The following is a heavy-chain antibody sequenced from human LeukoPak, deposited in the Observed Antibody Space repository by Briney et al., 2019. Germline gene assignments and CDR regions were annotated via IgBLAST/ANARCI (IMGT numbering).Heavy chain of an antibody. CDR3: ARESSGYSYGTYYFDY. CDR1: GFTFSSYW. D-gene: IGHD5-18*01. CDR2: IKQDGSEK. V-gene: IGHV3-7*01. Sequence: PGGSLRLSCAASGFTFSSYWMSWVRQAPGKGLEWVANIKQDGSEKYYVDSVKGRFTISRDNAKNSLYLQMNSLRAEDTAVHYCARESSGYSYGTYYFDYWGQGTLVTVSS. J-gene: IGHJ4*02.